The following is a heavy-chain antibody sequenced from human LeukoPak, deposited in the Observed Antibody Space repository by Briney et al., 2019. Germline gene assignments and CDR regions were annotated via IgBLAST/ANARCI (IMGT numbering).Heavy chain of an antibody. CDR3: ARWGGFGDWNCFDY. CDR1: GGSISSGDYY. Sequence: SQTLSLTCTVSGGSISSGDYYWSWIRQPPGKGLEWIGYIYYSGSTYYNPSLKSRITISVDTSKNQFSLKLSSVTAADTAVYYCARWGGFGDWNCFDYWGQGTLVTVSS. CDR2: IYYSGST. V-gene: IGHV4-30-4*01. D-gene: IGHD3-10*01. J-gene: IGHJ4*02.